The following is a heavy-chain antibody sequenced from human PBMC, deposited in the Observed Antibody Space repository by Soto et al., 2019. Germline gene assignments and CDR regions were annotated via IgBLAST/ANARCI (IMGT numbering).Heavy chain of an antibody. D-gene: IGHD4-4*01. V-gene: IGHV1-2*02. Sequence: GASVKVSCKASGYTFTGYYIHWVRQAPGQGLEWMGWINPNSGGTNYAQRFQGRVTMTRDTSISTAYMELSRLRSDDTAVYYCARVMTTGFYYYYGMDVWGQGITVTVSS. CDR2: INPNSGGT. CDR3: ARVMTTGFYYYYGMDV. CDR1: GYTFTGYY. J-gene: IGHJ6*02.